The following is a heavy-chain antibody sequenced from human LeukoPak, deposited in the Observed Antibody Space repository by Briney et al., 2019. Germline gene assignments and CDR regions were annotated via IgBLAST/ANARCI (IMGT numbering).Heavy chain of an antibody. V-gene: IGHV3-21*01. CDR2: ISSSGSYI. J-gene: IGHJ4*02. Sequence: GGSLRLSCGASGFTFSRYSMNWVRQAPGKGLEWVSSISSSGSYIYYADSVKGRFTISRDKAKNSLYLQMNSLRAEDTAIYYCAREGMVATFDYWGQGTLVTVSS. CDR3: AREGMVATFDY. CDR1: GFTFSRYS. D-gene: IGHD5-12*01.